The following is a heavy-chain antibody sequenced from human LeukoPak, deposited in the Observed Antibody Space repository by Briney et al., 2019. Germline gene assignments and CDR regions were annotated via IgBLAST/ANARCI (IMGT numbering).Heavy chain of an antibody. CDR3: ARGRRYDFWSGYYTGNWFDP. CDR1: GGSFSGYY. J-gene: IGHJ5*02. Sequence: SETLSLTCAVYGGSFSGYYWSWIRQPPGKGLKWIGEINHSGSTNYNPSLKSRVTISVDTSKNQFSLKLSSVTAADTAVYYCARGRRYDFWSGYYTGNWFDPWGQGTLVTVSS. V-gene: IGHV4-34*01. CDR2: INHSGST. D-gene: IGHD3-3*01.